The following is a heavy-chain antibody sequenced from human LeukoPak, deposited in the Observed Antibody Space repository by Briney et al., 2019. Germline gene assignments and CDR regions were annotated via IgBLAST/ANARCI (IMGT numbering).Heavy chain of an antibody. D-gene: IGHD1-1*01. CDR3: AREPETGTTLY. Sequence: GGSLRLSCAASGFTFSSYAMHWVRQAPGKGLEWVAVISYDGSNKYYADSVKGRFTISRDNSKNTLYLQMNSLRGEDTAVYYCAREPETGTTLYWGQGTLVTVSS. CDR1: GFTFSSYA. J-gene: IGHJ4*02. CDR2: ISYDGSNK. V-gene: IGHV3-30-3*01.